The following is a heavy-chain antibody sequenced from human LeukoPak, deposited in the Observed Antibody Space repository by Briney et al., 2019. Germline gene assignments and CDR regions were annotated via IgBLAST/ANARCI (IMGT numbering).Heavy chain of an antibody. CDR2: MWYDGGSQ. Sequence: PGRSLRLSCAASGFTLSNSGMHWVRQAPGKGLEWVAVMWYDGGSQYYADPVKGRFTISRENSKNTLYLQMNRVRAEDTAVYFCARSRNVRTFDYWGQGTLVAVSS. J-gene: IGHJ4*02. V-gene: IGHV3-33*01. CDR3: ARSRNVRTFDY. CDR1: GFTLSNSG.